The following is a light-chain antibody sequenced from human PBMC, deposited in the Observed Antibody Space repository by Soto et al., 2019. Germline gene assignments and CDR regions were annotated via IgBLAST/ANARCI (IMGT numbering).Light chain of an antibody. CDR3: CSYAGSSTYAV. V-gene: IGLV2-23*01. J-gene: IGLJ7*01. CDR2: EGS. CDR1: SSDVGSYNL. Sequence: QSVLTQPASVSGSPGQSITISCTGTSSDVGSYNLVSWYQQHPGKAPKLVIYEGSKRPSGVSNRFSGSKSGNTASLTISGLQAEDEADYYCCSYAGSSTYAVFGGGTQLTVL.